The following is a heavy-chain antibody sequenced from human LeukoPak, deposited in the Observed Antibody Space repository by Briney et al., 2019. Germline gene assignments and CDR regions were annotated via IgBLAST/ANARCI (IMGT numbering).Heavy chain of an antibody. CDR3: ARDLCYCGGDCYCLDAFDI. CDR1: GDSVSSNSAA. Sequence: SQTLSLTCAISGDSVSSNSAAWNWIRQSPSRGLEWLGRTYYRSKWYNDYAVSVKSRITINPDTSKNQFSLQLNSVTPEDTAVYYCARDLCYCGGDCYCLDAFDIWGQGTMVTVSS. D-gene: IGHD2-21*02. J-gene: IGHJ3*02. V-gene: IGHV6-1*01. CDR2: TYYRSKWYN.